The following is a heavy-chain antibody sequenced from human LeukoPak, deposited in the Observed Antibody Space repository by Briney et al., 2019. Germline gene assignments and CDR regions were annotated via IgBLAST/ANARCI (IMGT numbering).Heavy chain of an antibody. CDR3: ARDQYYDYGGNSAFDP. J-gene: IGHJ5*02. CDR1: GGSFSGYY. Sequence: PSETLSLTCAVYGGSFSGYYWSWIRQPPGKGLEWIGEINHSGSINYNPSLKSRVTISVDTSKNQFSLKLSSVTAADTAVYYCARDQYYDYGGNSAFDPWGQGTLVTVSS. V-gene: IGHV4-34*01. D-gene: IGHD4-23*01. CDR2: INHSGSI.